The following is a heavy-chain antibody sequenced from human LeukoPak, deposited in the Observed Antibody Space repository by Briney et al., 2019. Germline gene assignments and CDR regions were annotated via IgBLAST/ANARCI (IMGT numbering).Heavy chain of an antibody. Sequence: SVKVSCKASGFTFTSSAMQWVRQARGQRLEWIGWIVVGSGNTNYAQKFQERVTITRDMSTSTAYMELSSLRSEDTAVYYCAKDWPVSGDLYSPFDYWGQGTLVTVSS. CDR3: AKDWPVSGDLYSPFDY. CDR2: IVVGSGNT. D-gene: IGHD1-26*01. CDR1: GFTFTSSA. J-gene: IGHJ4*02. V-gene: IGHV1-58*02.